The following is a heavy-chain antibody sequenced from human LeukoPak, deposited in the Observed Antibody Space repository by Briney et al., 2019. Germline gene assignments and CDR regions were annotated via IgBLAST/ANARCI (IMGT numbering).Heavy chain of an antibody. J-gene: IGHJ4*02. CDR3: ARDFYDGFALDY. Sequence: GGSLRLSCAASGFAFNTYSMNWVRQAPGEGLEWVSFIFSSSTYIYYTGSVKGRFTISRDNARNSLYLQMDNLRAEDTGVYYCARDFYDGFALDYWGQGTLVTVSS. CDR1: GFAFNTYS. V-gene: IGHV3-21*03. CDR2: IFSSSTYI. D-gene: IGHD2/OR15-2a*01.